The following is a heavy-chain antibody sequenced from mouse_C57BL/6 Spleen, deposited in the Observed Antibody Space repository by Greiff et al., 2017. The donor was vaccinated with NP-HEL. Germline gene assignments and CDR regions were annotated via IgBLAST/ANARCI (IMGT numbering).Heavy chain of an antibody. CDR1: GFTFSSYA. J-gene: IGHJ3*01. Sequence: EVMLVESGGGLVKPGGSLKLSCAASGFTFSSYAMSWVRQTPEKRLEWVATISDGGSYTYYPDNVKGRFTISRDNAKNNLYLQMSHLKSEDTAMYYCARDLLAGTFFAYWGQGTLVTVSA. D-gene: IGHD4-1*01. V-gene: IGHV5-4*01. CDR3: ARDLLAGTFFAY. CDR2: ISDGGSYT.